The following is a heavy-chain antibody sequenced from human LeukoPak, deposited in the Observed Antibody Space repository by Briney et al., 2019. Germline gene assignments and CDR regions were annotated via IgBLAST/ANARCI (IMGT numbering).Heavy chain of an antibody. J-gene: IGHJ4*02. V-gene: IGHV3-23*01. CDR3: AKDRVNAYYYDSSGYYDY. CDR1: GFTFSSYA. D-gene: IGHD3-22*01. CDR2: ISGSGGST. Sequence: GGSLRLSCAASGFTFSSYAMSWVRQAPGKGLEWVSAISGSGGSTYYADSVKGRFTISRDNSKNTLYLQMSSLRAEDTAVYYCAKDRVNAYYYDSSGYYDYWGQGTLVTVSS.